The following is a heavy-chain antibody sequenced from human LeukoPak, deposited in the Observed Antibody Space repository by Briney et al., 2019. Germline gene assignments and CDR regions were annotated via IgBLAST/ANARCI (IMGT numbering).Heavy chain of an antibody. D-gene: IGHD1-14*01. CDR1: GFTVSSNY. CDR2: IYSGGST. CDR3: ARDLYN. Sequence: GGSLSLSCAVSGFTVSSNYMTCVRQAPGKGLEWVSIIYSGGSTYYADSVKGRFTISRDNSKNTLYLQMNSLRAEDTDVYYCARDLYNWGQGTLVTVSS. J-gene: IGHJ4*02. V-gene: IGHV3-53*01.